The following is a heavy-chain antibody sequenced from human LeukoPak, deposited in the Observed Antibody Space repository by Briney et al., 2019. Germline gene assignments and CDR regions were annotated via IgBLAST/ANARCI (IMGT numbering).Heavy chain of an antibody. CDR3: ARDGQGWLMSIGYYYFDY. CDR1: GFTFSSYA. CDR2: ISYDGSNK. V-gene: IGHV3-30-3*01. D-gene: IGHD2-15*01. J-gene: IGHJ4*02. Sequence: PGRSLRLSCAASGFTFSSYAMHWVRQAPGKGLEWVAVISYDGSNKYYADSVKGRSTISRDNSKNTLYLQINSLRAEDTAVYYCARDGQGWLMSIGYYYFDYWGQGTLVTVSS.